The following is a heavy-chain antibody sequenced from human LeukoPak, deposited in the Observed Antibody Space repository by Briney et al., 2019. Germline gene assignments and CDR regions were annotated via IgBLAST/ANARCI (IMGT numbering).Heavy chain of an antibody. CDR1: GGSTSSYY. D-gene: IGHD6-13*01. Sequence: SETLSLTCTVSGGSTSSYYWSWIRQPPGKGLEWIGYIYYSGSTNYNPSLKSRVTISVDTSKNQFSLKLSSVTAADTAVYYCARLEQQLVQGAYYLDYWGQGTLVTVSS. V-gene: IGHV4-59*08. J-gene: IGHJ4*02. CDR3: ARLEQQLVQGAYYLDY. CDR2: IYYSGST.